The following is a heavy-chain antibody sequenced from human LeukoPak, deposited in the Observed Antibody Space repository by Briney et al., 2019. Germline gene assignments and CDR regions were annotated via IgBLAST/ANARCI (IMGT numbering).Heavy chain of an antibody. D-gene: IGHD3-16*02. J-gene: IGHJ3*02. CDR2: IRYDGSNK. CDR3: ARVPAGVIGMKDAFDI. Sequence: PGGSLRLSCAASGFTFSSYVMHWVRQAPGKGLEWVAFIRYDGSNKYYADSVKGRFTISRDNSKNTLYLQMNSLRAEDTAVYYCARVPAGVIGMKDAFDIWGQGTMVTVSS. CDR1: GFTFSSYV. V-gene: IGHV3-30*02.